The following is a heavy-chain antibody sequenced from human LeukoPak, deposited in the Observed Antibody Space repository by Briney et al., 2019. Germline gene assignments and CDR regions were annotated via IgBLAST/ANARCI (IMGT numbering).Heavy chain of an antibody. J-gene: IGHJ4*02. CDR1: GYTFTNYD. D-gene: IGHD6-6*01. V-gene: IGHV1-8*03. CDR3: ARAKNSIAARLVFAY. Sequence: ASVKVSCKASGYTFTNYDISWVRQAAGQGLEWMGWMNPYNGDTDFVQKFQGRLSITRNISISTAHMELSSLRSEDTAVYYCARAKNSIAARLVFAYWGQGTLVTVSS. CDR2: MNPYNGDT.